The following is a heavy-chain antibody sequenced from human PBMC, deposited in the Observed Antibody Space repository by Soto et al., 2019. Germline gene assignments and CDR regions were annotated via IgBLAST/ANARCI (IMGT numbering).Heavy chain of an antibody. Sequence: QVQLVQSGAEVKKPGSSVKVSCKASGGTFSSYAISWVRQAPGQGLEWMGGIIPIFGTANYAQKFQGRVTSTADESTSTAYMELSSQRTEDTAVYCCAREYYGEYYFDYWGQGTLVTVCS. J-gene: IGHJ4*02. D-gene: IGHD3-3*01. CDR1: GGTFSSYA. V-gene: IGHV1-69*01. CDR3: AREYYGEYYFDY. CDR2: IIPIFGTA.